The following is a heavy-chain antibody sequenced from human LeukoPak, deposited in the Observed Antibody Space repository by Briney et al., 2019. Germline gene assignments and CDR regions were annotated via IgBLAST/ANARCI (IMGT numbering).Heavy chain of an antibody. CDR1: GGSISSYY. CDR2: IYYSGST. D-gene: IGHD1-26*01. V-gene: IGHV4-59*01. CDR3: AREGTAGEFDY. Sequence: PSETLSLTCTVSGGSISSYYWSWIRQPPGKGLEWIGYIYYSGSTNYNPSLKSRVTISVDTSKNQFSLKLSSVTAADTAVYYCAREGTAGEFDYWGQGTLVTVSS. J-gene: IGHJ4*02.